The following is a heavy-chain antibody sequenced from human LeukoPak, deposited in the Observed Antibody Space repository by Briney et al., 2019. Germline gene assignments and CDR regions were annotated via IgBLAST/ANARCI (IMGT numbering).Heavy chain of an antibody. Sequence: GTSLRLSCAASGFTFRSYGMHWVRQAPGKGLEWVTHISYDGSNKYYRESVKGRFTMSRDNSKIMLYLQMDTLRPEDTAVYYCANWDGDKSSYDTWGQGTMVIVSS. CDR3: ANWDGDKSSYDT. J-gene: IGHJ3*02. CDR1: GFTFRSYG. V-gene: IGHV3-30*18. CDR2: ISYDGSNK. D-gene: IGHD3-10*01.